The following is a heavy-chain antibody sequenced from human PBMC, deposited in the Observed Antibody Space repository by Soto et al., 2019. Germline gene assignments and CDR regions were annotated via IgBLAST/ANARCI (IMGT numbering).Heavy chain of an antibody. Sequence: PSETLSLTCTVSGGSISSSSYYWGWIRQPPGKGLEWIGSIYYSGSTYYNPSLKSRVTISVDTSKNQFSLKLSSVTAADTAVYYCARQKLWFGDNYYYYYGMDVWGQGTTVTVSS. CDR3: ARQKLWFGDNYYYYYGMDV. J-gene: IGHJ6*02. V-gene: IGHV4-39*01. CDR2: IYYSGST. D-gene: IGHD3-10*01. CDR1: GGSISSSSYY.